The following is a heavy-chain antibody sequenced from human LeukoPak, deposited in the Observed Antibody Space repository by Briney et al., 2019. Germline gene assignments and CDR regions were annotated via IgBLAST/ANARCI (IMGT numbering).Heavy chain of an antibody. V-gene: IGHV3-53*01. D-gene: IGHD6-13*01. CDR3: ARGLAAAGLYFDY. J-gene: IGHJ4*02. CDR2: VYTGGST. Sequence: GGSLRLSCATSGFTVSSNYMTWVRQAPGKGLEWVSVVYTGGSTYSADSVKGRFTISRDNSKNTLYLQMNSLRAEDTAEYYCARGLAAAGLYFDYWGQGTLVTVSS. CDR1: GFTVSSNY.